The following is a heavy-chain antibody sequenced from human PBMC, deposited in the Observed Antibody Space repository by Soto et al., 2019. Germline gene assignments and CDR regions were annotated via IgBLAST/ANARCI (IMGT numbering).Heavy chain of an antibody. V-gene: IGHV1-69*13. CDR2: IIPIFGTA. J-gene: IGHJ6*02. CDR1: GGTFSSYA. CDR3: ARDPPPYYYGMDV. Sequence: GASVKVSCKASGGTFSSYAISWVRQAPGQGLEWMGGIIPIFGTANYAQKFQGRVTITADESTSTAYMELSSLRSEDTAVYYCARDPPPYYYGMDVWGQGTTVTVSS.